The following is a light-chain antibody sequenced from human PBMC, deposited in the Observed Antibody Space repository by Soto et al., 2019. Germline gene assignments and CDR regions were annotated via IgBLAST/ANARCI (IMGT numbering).Light chain of an antibody. J-gene: IGLJ1*01. Sequence: QSVLTQPASVSGSPGQSITISCTGTSSDVGGHNSVSWYRQDPGKAPKLMIYDVSNRPSGVSDRFSGSKSGDTASLTISGLQIEDEADYYCSSFTSSVTYVXGTGTRSPS. V-gene: IGLV2-14*01. CDR2: DVS. CDR1: SSDVGGHNS. CDR3: SSFTSSVTYV.